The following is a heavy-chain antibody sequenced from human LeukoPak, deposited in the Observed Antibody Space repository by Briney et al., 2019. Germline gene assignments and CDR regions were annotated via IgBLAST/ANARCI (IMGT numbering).Heavy chain of an antibody. D-gene: IGHD2-2*01. CDR1: GYSFTSYW. V-gene: IGHV5-51*01. CDR3: ARQHCSSTSCYGAFDI. Sequence: GESLKISCKGSGYSFTSYWIGWVRQMPGKGLEWMGIIYPGDSDTRYSPSSQGQVTISADKSISTAYLQWSSLKASDTAMYYCARQHCSSTSCYGAFDIWGQGTMVTVSS. J-gene: IGHJ3*02. CDR2: IYPGDSDT.